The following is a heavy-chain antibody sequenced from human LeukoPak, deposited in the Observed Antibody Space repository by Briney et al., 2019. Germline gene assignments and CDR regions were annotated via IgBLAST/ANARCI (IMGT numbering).Heavy chain of an antibody. CDR2: NSAYNGNT. J-gene: IGHJ5*02. Sequence: ASVKVSCKASGYTFTSYGISWVRQAPGQGLEWMGWNSAYNGNTNYAQKLQGRVTMTTDTSTSTAYMELRSLRSDDTAVYYCARDGCSSTSCKGGWFDPWGQGTLVTVSS. V-gene: IGHV1-18*01. CDR3: ARDGCSSTSCKGGWFDP. D-gene: IGHD2-2*01. CDR1: GYTFTSYG.